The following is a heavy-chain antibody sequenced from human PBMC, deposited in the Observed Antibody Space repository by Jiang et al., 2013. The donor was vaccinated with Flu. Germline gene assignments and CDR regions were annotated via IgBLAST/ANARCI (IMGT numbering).Heavy chain of an antibody. CDR3: ARDWLPDYDFWSGYYYGIRCRGCGMDV. D-gene: IGHD3-3*01. Sequence: SGAEVKKPGASVKVSCKASGYTFTGYYMHWVRQAPGQGLEWMGWINPNSGGTNYAQKFQGRVTMTRDTSISTAYMELSRLRSDDTAVYYCARDWLPDYDFWSGYYYGIRCRGCGMDVWGQGTTVTVSS. CDR1: GYTFTGYY. J-gene: IGHJ6*02. CDR2: INPNSGGT. V-gene: IGHV1-2*02.